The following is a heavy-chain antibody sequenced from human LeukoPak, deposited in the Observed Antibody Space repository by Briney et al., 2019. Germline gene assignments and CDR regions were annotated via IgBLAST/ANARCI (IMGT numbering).Heavy chain of an antibody. CDR3: ARRWALWYSSTIRSSRYFDY. D-gene: IGHD6-13*01. CDR2: INPNSGGT. J-gene: IGHJ4*02. CDR1: GYTFTGYY. Sequence: GASVKVSCKASGYTFTGYYMHWVRQAPGQGLEWMGWINPNSGGTNYAQKFQGRVTMTRNTSISTAYMELSRLRSDDTAVYYCARRWALWYSSTIRSSRYFDYWGQGTLVTVSS. V-gene: IGHV1-2*02.